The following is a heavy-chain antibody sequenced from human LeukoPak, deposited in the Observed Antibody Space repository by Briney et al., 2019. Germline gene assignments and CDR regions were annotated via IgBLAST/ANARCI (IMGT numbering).Heavy chain of an antibody. Sequence: GGSLRLSCAASGFIFSTYSMSWVRQAPGKGLEWVSYISRSSDSIYYADSVKGRFTISRDNAKNSLYLQMNSLRADDTAVYYCARGAAVGTSRFDFWGQGTLVTVSS. V-gene: IGHV3-48*04. D-gene: IGHD6-13*01. CDR1: GFIFSTYS. CDR2: ISRSSDSI. CDR3: ARGAAVGTSRFDF. J-gene: IGHJ4*02.